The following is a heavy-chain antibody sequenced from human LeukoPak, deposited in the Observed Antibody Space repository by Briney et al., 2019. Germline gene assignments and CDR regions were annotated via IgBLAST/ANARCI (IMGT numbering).Heavy chain of an antibody. CDR3: ARARNNYDSSGYSALDY. Sequence: GRSLRLSCAAADFTFRSYGMHWVRQAPGKGLQWVASLWDDGTNKYHADSVKGRFTISRDNSQSTLYLQRNSLRAEDTAVYYCARARNNYDSSGYSALDYWGQGTLVTVSS. CDR1: DFTFRSYG. CDR2: LWDDGTNK. D-gene: IGHD3-22*01. V-gene: IGHV3-33*01. J-gene: IGHJ4*02.